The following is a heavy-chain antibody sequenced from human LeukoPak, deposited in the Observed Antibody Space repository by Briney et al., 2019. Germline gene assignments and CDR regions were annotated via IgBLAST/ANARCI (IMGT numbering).Heavy chain of an antibody. CDR2: INEDGGGR. Sequence: GGSLRLSCAASGFTFTSYWMTWVRQAPGKGLEWVANINEDGGGRYYVDSVKGRFTISRDNAKNSLYLQMNSLRAEDTAVYYCAGSSTSGYWGQGTLVTVSS. CDR1: GFTFTSYW. V-gene: IGHV3-7*01. CDR3: AGSSTSGY. J-gene: IGHJ4*02. D-gene: IGHD6-13*01.